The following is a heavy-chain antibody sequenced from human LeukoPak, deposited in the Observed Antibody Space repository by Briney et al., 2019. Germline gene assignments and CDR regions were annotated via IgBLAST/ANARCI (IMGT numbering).Heavy chain of an antibody. D-gene: IGHD3-10*01. Sequence: PSETLSLTCTVSGGSISSYYWSWIRQPAGKRLEWIGRFYTSGTTNYNPSLKSRVTMSVDASKNQFSLKLSSVTAADTAVYYCARGLTMVRGRGDYYFDYWGQGTLVTVSS. V-gene: IGHV4-4*07. J-gene: IGHJ4*02. CDR1: GGSISSYY. CDR2: FYTSGTT. CDR3: ARGLTMVRGRGDYYFDY.